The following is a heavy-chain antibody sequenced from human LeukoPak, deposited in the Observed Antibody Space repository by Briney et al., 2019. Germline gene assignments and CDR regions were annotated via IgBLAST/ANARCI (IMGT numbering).Heavy chain of an antibody. CDR3: ATRNGSGSLYFDY. V-gene: IGHV1-8*01. CDR2: MNPNSGNT. CDR1: GYTFTSYD. D-gene: IGHD3-10*01. Sequence: GASVKVSCKASGYTFTSYDINWVRQATGQGLEWMGWMNPNSGNTGYAQKYQGRVTMTRNTSINTAYMELSSLSSEDTAVYYCATRNGSGSLYFDYWGQGTLVSVS. J-gene: IGHJ4*02.